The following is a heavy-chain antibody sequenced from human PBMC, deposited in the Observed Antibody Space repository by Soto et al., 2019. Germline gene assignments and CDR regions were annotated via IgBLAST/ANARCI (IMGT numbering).Heavy chain of an antibody. V-gene: IGHV4-30-4*01. CDR2: IYHSGRT. J-gene: IGHJ5*02. CDR3: ARIYTIFGHFDP. CDR1: GDSISSGDYY. D-gene: IGHD3-3*01. Sequence: SETLSLTCTVSGDSISSGDYYWSWIRQPPGKGLEWIAYIYHSGRTYYNPPLKSRITISLDTPKNQFSLKLSSVTAADTAVYYCARIYTIFGHFDPWGQGALVTVSS.